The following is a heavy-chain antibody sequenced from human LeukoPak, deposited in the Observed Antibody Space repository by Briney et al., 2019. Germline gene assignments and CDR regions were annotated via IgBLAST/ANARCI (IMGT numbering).Heavy chain of an antibody. CDR3: ANSKGGYGDRYDY. J-gene: IGHJ4*02. V-gene: IGHV3-23*01. Sequence: GGSLRLSCTASGFAFGSYAMYWVRQAPGKGLEWVSGIFGSGGSAHYADSVKGRFTISRDNSKNTLYLQMNSLRAEDTAVYYCANSKGGYGDRYDYWGQGTLVTVSS. D-gene: IGHD4-17*01. CDR1: GFAFGSYA. CDR2: IFGSGGSA.